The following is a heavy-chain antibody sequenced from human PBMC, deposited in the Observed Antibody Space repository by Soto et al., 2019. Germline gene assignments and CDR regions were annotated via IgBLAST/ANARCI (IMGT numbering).Heavy chain of an antibody. V-gene: IGHV4-38-2*01. CDR3: ARGPYSSSSGDWFDP. CDR1: GYSISSGYY. CDR2: IYHSGST. D-gene: IGHD6-6*01. Sequence: SETLSLTCAVSGYSISSGYYWGWIRQPPGKGLEWIGSIYHSGSTYYNPSLKSRVTISVDTSKNQFSPKLSSVTAADTAVYYCARGPYSSSSGDWFDPWGQGTLVTVSS. J-gene: IGHJ5*02.